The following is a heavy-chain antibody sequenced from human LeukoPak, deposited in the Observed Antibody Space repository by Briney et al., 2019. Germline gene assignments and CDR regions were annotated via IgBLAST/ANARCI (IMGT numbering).Heavy chain of an antibody. J-gene: IGHJ4*02. CDR1: GGSISTTHW. CDR3: SRESGAFCPFDY. V-gene: IGHV4-4*02. D-gene: IGHD1-26*01. Sequence: PSETLSLTCSVSGGSISTTHWWSWVRHTPGQGLEWVGEISLTGRTNYNPSLNGRVTMSLDESRNQLSLNLTSVTAADTAIYYCSRESGAFCPFDYWGQGTLVIVPS. CDR2: ISLTGRT.